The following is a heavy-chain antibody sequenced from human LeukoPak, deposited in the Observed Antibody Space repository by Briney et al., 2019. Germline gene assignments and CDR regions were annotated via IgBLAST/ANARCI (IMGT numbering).Heavy chain of an antibody. CDR3: ARVYYDSSGYYYEAGFDY. V-gene: IGHV1-2*02. D-gene: IGHD3-22*01. Sequence: ASVKVSCKASGYTFTGYYMHWVRQAPGQGLEWMGWINPNRGGTNYAQNFQGRVTMTRDTSISTAYMELSMLRSDDTAVYYCARVYYDSSGYYYEAGFDYWGQGTLVTVSS. CDR2: INPNRGGT. J-gene: IGHJ4*02. CDR1: GYTFTGYY.